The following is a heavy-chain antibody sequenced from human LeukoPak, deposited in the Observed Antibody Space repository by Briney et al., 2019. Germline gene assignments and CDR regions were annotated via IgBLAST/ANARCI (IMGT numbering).Heavy chain of an antibody. D-gene: IGHD3-9*01. V-gene: IGHV4-4*07. Sequence: PSETLSLTCTVSGGSISSYYWSWIRQPAGKGLEWIGRIYTSGSTNYNPSLKSRVTMSVDTSKNQLSLKLSSVTAADTAVYYCARSKRSIEDFDDYYYYYMDVWGKGTTVTISS. CDR3: ARSKRSIEDFDDYYYYYMDV. CDR2: IYTSGST. CDR1: GGSISSYY. J-gene: IGHJ6*03.